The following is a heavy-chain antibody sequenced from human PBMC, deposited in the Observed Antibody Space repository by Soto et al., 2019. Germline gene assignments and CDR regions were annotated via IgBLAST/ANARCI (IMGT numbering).Heavy chain of an antibody. D-gene: IGHD6-13*01. CDR2: ISYDGSNK. CDR1: GFTFSSYG. J-gene: IGHJ4*02. Sequence: QVQLVESGGGVVQPGRSLRLSCAASGFTFSSYGMHWVRQAPGKGLEWVAVISYDGSNKYYADSVKGRFTISRDNSKNTLYLQMNSLRAEDTAVYYCAKGRIAANFDYWGQGTLVTVSS. CDR3: AKGRIAANFDY. V-gene: IGHV3-30*18.